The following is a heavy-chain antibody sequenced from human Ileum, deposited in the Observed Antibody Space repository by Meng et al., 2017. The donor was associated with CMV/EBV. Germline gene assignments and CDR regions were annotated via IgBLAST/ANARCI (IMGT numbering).Heavy chain of an antibody. D-gene: IGHD6-6*01. J-gene: IGHJ6*02. Sequence: GGSLRLSCAASGFTFSSYSMNWVRQAPGKGLEWVSYISSSSSTIYYADSVKGRFTISRDNAKNSLYLQMNSLRAEDTAVYYCARIAARVDPPYYAMDVWGLGTTVTVSS. V-gene: IGHV3-48*04. CDR1: GFTFSSYS. CDR2: ISSSSSTI. CDR3: ARIAARVDPPYYAMDV.